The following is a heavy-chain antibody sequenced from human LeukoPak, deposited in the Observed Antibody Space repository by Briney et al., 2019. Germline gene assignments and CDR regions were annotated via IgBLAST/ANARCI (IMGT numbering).Heavy chain of an antibody. CDR1: GFSVSSNF. CDR3: ARDRRYYDSSSYYFHWYFDL. CDR2: IFSGGST. J-gene: IGHJ2*01. V-gene: IGHV3-53*01. D-gene: IGHD3-22*01. Sequence: GGSLRLSCAASGFSVSSNFMTWVRQAPGKGLEWVSVIFSGGSTYYADSVKGRFTISRDNSKNTLYLQMNSLRAEDTALYYCARDRRYYDSSSYYFHWYFDLWGRGTLVTVSS.